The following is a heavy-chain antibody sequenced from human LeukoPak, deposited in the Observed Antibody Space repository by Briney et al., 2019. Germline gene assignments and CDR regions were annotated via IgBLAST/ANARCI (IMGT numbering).Heavy chain of an antibody. J-gene: IGHJ2*01. V-gene: IGHV4-39*07. CDR1: GGSISSSNYY. CDR3: ARTRPFDWYFDP. Sequence: PSETLSLTCTVSGGSISSSNYYWGWIRQPPGKALEWIGNIFYSGSTYYSPSLKSRVTISLDTSRNQFSLKLRSVTAADTAVYYCARTRPFDWYFDPWGRGTLVTVSS. D-gene: IGHD3-3*01. CDR2: IFYSGST.